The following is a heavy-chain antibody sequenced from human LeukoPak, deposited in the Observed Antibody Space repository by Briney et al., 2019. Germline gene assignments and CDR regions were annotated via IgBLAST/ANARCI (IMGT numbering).Heavy chain of an antibody. D-gene: IGHD3-22*01. J-gene: IGHJ5*02. Sequence: SVKVSCKASGGTFSSYAIGWVRQAPGQGLEWMGGIIPIFGTANYAQKFQGRVTITTDESTSTAYMELSSLRSEDTAVYYCARDHYYDSSGYYQLRWFDPWGQGTLVTVSS. CDR2: IIPIFGTA. V-gene: IGHV1-69*05. CDR1: GGTFSSYA. CDR3: ARDHYYDSSGYYQLRWFDP.